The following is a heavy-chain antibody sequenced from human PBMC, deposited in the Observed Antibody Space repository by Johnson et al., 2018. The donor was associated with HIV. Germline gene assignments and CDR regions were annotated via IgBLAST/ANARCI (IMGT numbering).Heavy chain of an antibody. CDR1: GFTFSNFW. J-gene: IGHJ3*02. D-gene: IGHD5-18*01. CDR3: AKGQGYSYDLSSPFDI. Sequence: VQLVESGGGLVQPGGSLRLSCAASGFTFSNFWMSWVSQAPGRGPEWVANIKQDGSEKYYVDSVKGRFTISRDNAKRSLYVEMNSLRAEDTAVYYCAKGQGYSYDLSSPFDIWGQGTMVTVSS. CDR2: IKQDGSEK. V-gene: IGHV3-7*01.